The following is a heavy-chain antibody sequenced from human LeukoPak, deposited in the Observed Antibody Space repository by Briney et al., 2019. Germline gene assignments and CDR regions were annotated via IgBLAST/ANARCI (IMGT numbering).Heavy chain of an antibody. D-gene: IGHD3-9*01. CDR2: ISSSSSYI. CDR1: GFTFSSYS. J-gene: IGHJ5*02. Sequence: GGSLRLSCAASGFTFSSYSMNWVRQAPGKGLEWVSSISSSSSYIYYADSVKGRFTISRDNAKNSLYLQMHSLRAEDTAVYYCARERKDILTGKMWAFDPWGQGTLVTVSS. V-gene: IGHV3-21*01. CDR3: ARERKDILTGKMWAFDP.